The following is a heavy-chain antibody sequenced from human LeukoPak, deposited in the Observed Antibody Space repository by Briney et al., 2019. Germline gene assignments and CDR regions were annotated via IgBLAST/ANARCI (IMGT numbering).Heavy chain of an antibody. V-gene: IGHV4-39*01. CDR1: GGSISSNNYY. CDR3: ARHTPATLRRRYFDWLGIFDY. CDR2: IYYSGTT. Sequence: SETLSLTSTVSGGSISSNNYYWGWIRQPPGKGLEWIGSIYYSGTTYYNPSLMSRVTISVDTSKNQFSLKLSSVTAADTAVYYCARHTPATLRRRYFDWLGIFDYWGQGTLVTVSS. D-gene: IGHD3-9*01. J-gene: IGHJ4*02.